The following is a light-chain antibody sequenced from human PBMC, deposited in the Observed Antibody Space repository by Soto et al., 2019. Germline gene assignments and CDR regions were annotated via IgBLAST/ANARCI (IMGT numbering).Light chain of an antibody. CDR3: TAWDDSLSRLV. CDR1: SSNIGSNY. Sequence: QSVLTQPPSASGTPGQRVTISCSGSSSNIGSNYVYWYQQLPGTAPKLLIYRNYQRPSGVPDRFSGSKSGTSASLAINGLRSEDEADYYCTAWDDSLSRLVFGGGTKLTVL. J-gene: IGLJ2*01. V-gene: IGLV1-47*01. CDR2: RNY.